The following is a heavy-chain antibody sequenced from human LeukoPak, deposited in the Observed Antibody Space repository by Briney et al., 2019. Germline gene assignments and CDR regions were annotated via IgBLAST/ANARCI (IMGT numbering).Heavy chain of an antibody. CDR1: GGSINNADSY. V-gene: IGHV4-30-4*08. D-gene: IGHD3-22*01. Sequence: SETLSLTCTVSGGSINNADSYWTWIRRPPGKGLQLIGYIYYSGSTYYNPSLKSRVTISVDKSKNQFSLKLSSVTAADTAVYYCAGTSYYYDLGDAFDIWGQGTMVTVSS. CDR2: IYYSGST. J-gene: IGHJ3*02. CDR3: AGTSYYYDLGDAFDI.